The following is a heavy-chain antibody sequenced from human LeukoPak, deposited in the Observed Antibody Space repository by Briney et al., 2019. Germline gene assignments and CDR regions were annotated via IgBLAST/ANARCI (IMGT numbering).Heavy chain of an antibody. CDR1: GGSISSSSYY. Sequence: PSETLSLTCTVSGGSISSSSYYWGWIRQPPGKGLEWIGEINHSGSTNYNPSLKSRVTISVDTSKNQFSLKLSSVTAADTAVYYCARATDCTNGVCYLFDYWGQGTLVTVSS. V-gene: IGHV4-39*07. D-gene: IGHD2-8*01. J-gene: IGHJ4*02. CDR2: INHSGST. CDR3: ARATDCTNGVCYLFDY.